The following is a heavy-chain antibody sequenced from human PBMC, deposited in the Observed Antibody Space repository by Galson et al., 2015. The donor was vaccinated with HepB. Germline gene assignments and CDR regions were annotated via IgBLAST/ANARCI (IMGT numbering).Heavy chain of an antibody. CDR3: ARDQLVSGYCSGGSCYSD. D-gene: IGHD2-15*01. J-gene: IGHJ4*02. CDR1: GFIFSSHG. Sequence: SLRLSCAASGFIFSSHGMYWVRQAPGKGLEYVSAINDNGGTTYYADSVKGRFTISRDTSKNTLYLQMNSLRAEDTAVYYCARDQLVSGYCSGGSCYSDWGQGTLVTVSS. CDR2: INDNGGTT. V-gene: IGHV3-64*04.